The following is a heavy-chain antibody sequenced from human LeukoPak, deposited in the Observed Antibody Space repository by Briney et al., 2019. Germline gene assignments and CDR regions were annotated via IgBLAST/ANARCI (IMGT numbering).Heavy chain of an antibody. D-gene: IGHD3-22*01. Sequence: SETLSLTCTVSGGSISSSSYYWGWIRQPPGKGLEWIGSIYYSGSTYSNPSLKSRVTISVDTSKNQFSLKLSSVTAADTAVYYCARGTRITMIVVPYYFDYWGQGTLVTVSS. CDR3: ARGTRITMIVVPYYFDY. CDR2: IYYSGST. CDR1: GGSISSSSYY. V-gene: IGHV4-39*07. J-gene: IGHJ4*02.